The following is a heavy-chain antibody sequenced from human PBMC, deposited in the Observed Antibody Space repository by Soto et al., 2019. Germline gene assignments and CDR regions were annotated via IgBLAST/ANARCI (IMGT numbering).Heavy chain of an antibody. CDR1: GGSISSSSYY. J-gene: IGHJ4*02. CDR2: IYYSGST. Sequence: QLQLQESGPGLVKPSETLSLTCTVSGGSISSSSYYWGWIRQPPGKGLEWIGSIYYSGSTYYNPSLKSRVTISVDTSKNQFSLKLSSVTAADTAVYYCARFYTETVRYFDWLFPDYWGQGTLVTVSS. D-gene: IGHD3-9*01. V-gene: IGHV4-39*01. CDR3: ARFYTETVRYFDWLFPDY.